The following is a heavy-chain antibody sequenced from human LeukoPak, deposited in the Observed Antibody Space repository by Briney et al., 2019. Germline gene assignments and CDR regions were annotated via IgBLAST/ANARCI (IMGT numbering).Heavy chain of an antibody. CDR2: IYYSGST. CDR1: GVSISSGGYY. J-gene: IGHJ4*02. Sequence: SETLSLTCTVSGVSISSGGYYWSWIRQHPGKGLEWIGYIYYSGSTYYNPSLKSRVTISVDTSKNQFSLKLSSVTAADTAVYYCARVAVRGVLTDYWGQGTLVTVSS. D-gene: IGHD3-10*01. CDR3: ARVAVRGVLTDY. V-gene: IGHV4-31*03.